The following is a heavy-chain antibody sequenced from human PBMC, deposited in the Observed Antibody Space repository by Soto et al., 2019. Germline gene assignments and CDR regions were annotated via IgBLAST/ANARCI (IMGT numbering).Heavy chain of an antibody. CDR2: ISSSGST. D-gene: IGHD6-13*01. CDR1: GDSIGGVGY. Sequence: SETLSLTCTVSGDSIGGVGYWSWIRQFPGRGLEWIGCISSSGSTYYNPALNNRISLSLDTSQNQFSLKLLSVTAADTATYYCAHLYSSSWVFDYWGQGTLVTVSS. J-gene: IGHJ4*02. V-gene: IGHV4-31*03. CDR3: AHLYSSSWVFDY.